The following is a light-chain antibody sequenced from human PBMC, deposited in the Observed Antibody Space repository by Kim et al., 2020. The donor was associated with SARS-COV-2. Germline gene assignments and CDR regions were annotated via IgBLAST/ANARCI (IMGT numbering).Light chain of an antibody. Sequence: APVGDRVTLTCRARQGISTYLSWFQHKPGKAPKSLIYAASRVQSGVPSQFSGSGSGTDFTLTISSLQPEDFATYYCQQCDSYPRTFGGGTKVDIK. CDR1: QGISTY. CDR2: AAS. CDR3: QQCDSYPRT. V-gene: IGKV1-16*02. J-gene: IGKJ4*01.